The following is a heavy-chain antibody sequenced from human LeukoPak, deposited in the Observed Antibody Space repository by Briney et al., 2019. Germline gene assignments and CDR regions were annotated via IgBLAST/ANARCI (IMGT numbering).Heavy chain of an antibody. D-gene: IGHD3-22*01. Sequence: PSETLSLTCAVYGGSFSGYYWTWIRQPPGKGLEWIGEINHSGSTNYNPSPKSRVTISVDTSKNQFSLKLSSVTAADTAVYYCARGLDYYDSSGYRLPALGYWGQGTLVTVSS. V-gene: IGHV4-34*01. CDR2: INHSGST. CDR3: ARGLDYYDSSGYRLPALGY. J-gene: IGHJ4*02. CDR1: GGSFSGYY.